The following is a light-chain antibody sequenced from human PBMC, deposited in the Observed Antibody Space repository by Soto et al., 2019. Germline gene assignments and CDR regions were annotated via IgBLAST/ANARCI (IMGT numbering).Light chain of an antibody. CDR3: QSYDSTLSASV. V-gene: IGLV1-40*01. CDR2: DNS. J-gene: IGLJ2*01. CDR1: SSNIGADYD. Sequence: QSGLTQPPSVSGAPGQGVTISCTGSSSNIGADYDVHWYQQLLGTAPKLLIYDNSNRPSGIPDRFSASKSGTSASLAITGLRAEDEADYYCQSYDSTLSASVFGGGTKVTVL.